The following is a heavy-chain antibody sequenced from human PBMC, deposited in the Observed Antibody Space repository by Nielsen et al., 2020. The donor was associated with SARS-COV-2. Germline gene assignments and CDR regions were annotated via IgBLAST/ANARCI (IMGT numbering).Heavy chain of an antibody. D-gene: IGHD3-10*01. V-gene: IGHV4-31*03. CDR1: GGSISSGGYY. CDR3: ARDQFGELRNYYGMDV. CDR2: IYYSGST. J-gene: IGHJ6*02. Sequence: LRLSCTVSGGSISSGGYYWSWIRQHPGKGLEWIGYIYYSGSTYYNPSLKSRVTISVDTSKNQFSLKLSSVTAADTAVYYCARDQFGELRNYYGMDVWGQGTTVTVSS.